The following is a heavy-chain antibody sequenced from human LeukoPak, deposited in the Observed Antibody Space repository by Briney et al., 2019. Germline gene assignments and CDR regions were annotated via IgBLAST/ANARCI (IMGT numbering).Heavy chain of an antibody. V-gene: IGHV4-59*08. Sequence: PSETLSLTCTVSDGSISNYYWSWIRQPPGKGLEWIGYIYSSEITTYHPSLRSRLTISVDTSKNQFSLRLSSVTAADTAVYYCAKLSGGRVDPWGQGTLVTVSS. CDR2: IYSSEIT. CDR1: DGSISNYY. D-gene: IGHD6-25*01. J-gene: IGHJ5*02. CDR3: AKLSGGRVDP.